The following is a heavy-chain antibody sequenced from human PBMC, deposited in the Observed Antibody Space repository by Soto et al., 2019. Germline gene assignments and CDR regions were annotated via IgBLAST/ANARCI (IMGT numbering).Heavy chain of an antibody. V-gene: IGHV1-18*01. D-gene: IGHD3-10*01. CDR1: GYTFTNSG. CDR2: ISAYNGNT. Sequence: ASVQVSCKASGYTFTNSGISWVRQAPGQGLERMGWISAYNGNTKYAQKRQGRVTMTTDTSTRTAYMELRSLRSDDTAVYYCARGVGSGSYYNQYNWFDPWGQGTLVTVSS. CDR3: ARGVGSGSYYNQYNWFDP. J-gene: IGHJ5*02.